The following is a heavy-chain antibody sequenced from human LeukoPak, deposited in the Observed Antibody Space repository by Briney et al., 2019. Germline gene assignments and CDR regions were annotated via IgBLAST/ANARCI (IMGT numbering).Heavy chain of an antibody. CDR3: AKVSGYSYGFDY. Sequence: PGRSLRLSCAASGFTFSSYGMHWVRQAPGKGLEWVAVISYDGSNKYYADSVKGRFTISRDNSKNMLYLQMNSLRAEDTAVYYCAKVSGYSYGFDYWGQGTLVTVSS. V-gene: IGHV3-30*18. CDR2: ISYDGSNK. J-gene: IGHJ4*02. D-gene: IGHD5-18*01. CDR1: GFTFSSYG.